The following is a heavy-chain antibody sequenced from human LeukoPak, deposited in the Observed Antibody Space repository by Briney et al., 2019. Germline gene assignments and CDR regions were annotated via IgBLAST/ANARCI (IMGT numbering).Heavy chain of an antibody. CDR1: GYTFTNYG. V-gene: IGHV1-18*01. CDR3: ARVRSMHYYGSGSYSPDAFDI. J-gene: IGHJ3*02. D-gene: IGHD3-10*01. Sequence: ASVKVSCKASGYTFTNYGISWVRQAPGQGLEWMGWISAYHGNTNYAQKYQDRVTMTTDTSTSTANMELRSLRSDDTAVYYCARVRSMHYYGSGSYSPDAFDIWGQGTMVTVSS. CDR2: ISAYHGNT.